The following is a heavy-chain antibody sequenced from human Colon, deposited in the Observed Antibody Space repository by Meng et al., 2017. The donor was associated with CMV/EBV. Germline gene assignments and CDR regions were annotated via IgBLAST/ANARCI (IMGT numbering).Heavy chain of an antibody. Sequence: GESLKISCAASGFSFSDYGMHWVRQALGKGLEWVAVIWYDGSNKYYEDSVKGRFTISRDNSKNTLYLQMNSLRAEDTAVYYCASTGPLYGLYFCYWGQGTLVTVSS. D-gene: IGHD2-8*01. V-gene: IGHV3-33*01. CDR3: ASTGPLYGLYFCY. J-gene: IGHJ4*02. CDR1: GFSFSDYG. CDR2: IWYDGSNK.